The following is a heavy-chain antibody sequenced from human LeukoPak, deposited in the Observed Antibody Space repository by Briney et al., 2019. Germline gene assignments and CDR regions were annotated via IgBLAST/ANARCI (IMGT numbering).Heavy chain of an antibody. Sequence: PGGSLRLSCSASGFTFNNYALTWVRQTPGKGLEYVSAISGDGVSPYYADSVRGRFTISRDNSKNTLYLQMNSLRVEDTAVYFCARDPGAFPYFFGSWGQGTLVTVSS. J-gene: IGHJ4*02. CDR2: ISGDGVSP. CDR3: ARDPGAFPYFFGS. CDR1: GFTFNNYA. V-gene: IGHV3-23*01. D-gene: IGHD4/OR15-4a*01.